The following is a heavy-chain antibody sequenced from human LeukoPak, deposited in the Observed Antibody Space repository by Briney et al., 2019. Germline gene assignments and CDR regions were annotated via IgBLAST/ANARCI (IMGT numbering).Heavy chain of an antibody. CDR2: ISSSSSYI. J-gene: IGHJ4*02. CDR3: ATAQRGVWFGSHPLDY. V-gene: IGHV3-21*01. D-gene: IGHD3-10*01. CDR1: GFTFGDYA. Sequence: AGGSLRLSCTASGFTFGDYAMSWFRQAPGKGLEWVSSISSSSSYIYYADSVKGRFTISRDNAKNSLYLQMNSLRAEDTAVYYCATAQRGVWFGSHPLDYWGQGTLVTVSS.